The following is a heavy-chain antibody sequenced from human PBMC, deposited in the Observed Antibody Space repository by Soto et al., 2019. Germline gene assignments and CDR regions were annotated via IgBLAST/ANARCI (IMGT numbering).Heavy chain of an antibody. CDR3: ARDEGSTFDY. Sequence: GASVTVSCQASGYTFTSYGISLVRQAPGQGLEWMGWISAYNGNTNYAQKLQGRVTMTTDTSTSTAYMELRSLRSDDTAVYYCARDEGSTFDYWGQGTLVTVSS. J-gene: IGHJ4*02. V-gene: IGHV1-18*01. CDR2: ISAYNGNT. CDR1: GYTFTSYG.